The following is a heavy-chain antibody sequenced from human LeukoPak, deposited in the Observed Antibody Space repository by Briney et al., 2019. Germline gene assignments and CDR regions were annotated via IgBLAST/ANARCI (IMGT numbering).Heavy chain of an antibody. CDR3: ARGSITMIVVADFDY. V-gene: IGHV3-33*01. CDR2: IWYDGSNK. D-gene: IGHD3-22*01. Sequence: PGGSLRLSCAASGFTFSSYGMHWVRQAPGKGLEWVAVIWYDGSNKYYADSVKGRFTISRDNAKNSLYLQMNSLRAEDTAVYYCARGSITMIVVADFDYWGQGTLVTVSS. J-gene: IGHJ4*02. CDR1: GFTFSSYG.